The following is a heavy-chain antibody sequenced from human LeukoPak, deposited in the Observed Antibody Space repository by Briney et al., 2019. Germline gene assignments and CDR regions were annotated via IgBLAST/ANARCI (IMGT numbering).Heavy chain of an antibody. V-gene: IGHV4-4*07. D-gene: IGHD2-15*01. CDR3: ATEGPLIWRPPHFES. CDR1: GVSVSNYY. J-gene: IGHJ4*02. CDR2: IYSSGIT. Sequence: SETLSLTCTVSGVSVSNYYWAWVQQPAGKGPEWIGRIYSSGITNYNPSLRSRVSVSLDTSKNQFSLKLNSVTAADTAVYYCATEGPLIWRPPHFESWGQGTLVIVSS.